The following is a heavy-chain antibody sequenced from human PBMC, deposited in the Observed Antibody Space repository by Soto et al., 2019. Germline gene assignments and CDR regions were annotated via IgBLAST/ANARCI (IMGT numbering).Heavy chain of an antibody. CDR1: GYTFASYD. J-gene: IGHJ6*02. CDR2: MNPNSGNT. V-gene: IGHV1-8*01. CDR3: ARSLAPLYYYYGMDV. Sequence: ASVKVSCKASGYTFASYDINWVRQATGQGLEWMGWMNPNSGNTDYAQKFQGRVTMTRNTSISTAYMELSSLRSEDTAVYYCARSLAPLYYYYGMDVWGQGTTVTVSS.